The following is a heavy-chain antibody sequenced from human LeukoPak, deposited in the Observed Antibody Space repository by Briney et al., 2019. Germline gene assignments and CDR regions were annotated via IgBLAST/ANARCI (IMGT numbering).Heavy chain of an antibody. Sequence: GGSLRLSCAASGFTFTNYAMHWVRQAPGKGLEWVAVISFDGDKKYDADSVKGRFTISRDNSKRTLSLQMNSLRPEDTAVYYCARDITMVRGVMDIWGQGTKVTVST. CDR1: GFTFTNYA. CDR3: ARDITMVRGVMDI. D-gene: IGHD3-10*01. CDR2: ISFDGDKK. J-gene: IGHJ3*02. V-gene: IGHV3-30-3*01.